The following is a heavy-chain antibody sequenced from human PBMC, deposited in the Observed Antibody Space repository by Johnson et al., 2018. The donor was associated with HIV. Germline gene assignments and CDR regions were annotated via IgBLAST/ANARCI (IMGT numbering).Heavy chain of an antibody. D-gene: IGHD1-26*01. V-gene: IGHV3-74*02. Sequence: VQLVESGGGVVQPGRSLRLSCAASGFTFSSYWMSWVRQAPGKGLVWVSRINSDGSSTSYADSVQGRFTISRDNAKNTLFMQMNSLKVEDTAVYYCVKDRGSPGIPAAFDIWGQGTMVTVSS. CDR3: VKDRGSPGIPAAFDI. CDR2: INSDGSST. CDR1: GFTFSSYW. J-gene: IGHJ3*02.